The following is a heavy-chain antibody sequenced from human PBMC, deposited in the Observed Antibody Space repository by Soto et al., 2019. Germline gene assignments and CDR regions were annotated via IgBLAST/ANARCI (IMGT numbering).Heavy chain of an antibody. CDR2: ISYDGSNK. CDR1: GFTFSSYG. J-gene: IGHJ4*02. Sequence: GGSLRLSCAASGFTFSSYGMHWVRQAPGKGLEWVAVISYDGSNKYYADSVKGRFTISRDNSKNTLYLQMNSLRAEDTAVYYCAKDFNGGYYQSGFDYWGQGTLVTVSS. D-gene: IGHD3-22*01. CDR3: AKDFNGGYYQSGFDY. V-gene: IGHV3-30*18.